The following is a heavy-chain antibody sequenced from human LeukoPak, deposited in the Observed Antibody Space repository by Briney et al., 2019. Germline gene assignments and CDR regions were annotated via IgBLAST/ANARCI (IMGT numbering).Heavy chain of an antibody. D-gene: IGHD4-17*01. V-gene: IGHV3-48*04. J-gene: IGHJ4*02. CDR1: GFNFSSYN. Sequence: GGSLRLSCAASGFNFSSYNMNWVRQAPGKGLEWVSYISSSSSTIYYADSVKGRFTISRDNAKNSLYLQMNSLRAEDTAVYYCASLDYGDGGDYWGQGTLVTVSS. CDR3: ASLDYGDGGDY. CDR2: ISSSSSTI.